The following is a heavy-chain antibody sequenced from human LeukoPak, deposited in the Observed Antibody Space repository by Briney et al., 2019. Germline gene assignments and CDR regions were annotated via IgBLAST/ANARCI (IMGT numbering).Heavy chain of an antibody. CDR3: ARSVPDYTRFDY. Sequence: PGGSLRLSCVASGLTFSDYAMNWVRQAPGKGLEWVSTFKTKYNQVYYAESVRGRFTISTDNSKNTVYLQMNSLRAEDTALYYCARSVPDYTRFDYWGQGALVTVSS. CDR1: GLTFSDYA. J-gene: IGHJ4*02. D-gene: IGHD4-11*01. CDR2: FKTKYNQV. V-gene: IGHV3-23*05.